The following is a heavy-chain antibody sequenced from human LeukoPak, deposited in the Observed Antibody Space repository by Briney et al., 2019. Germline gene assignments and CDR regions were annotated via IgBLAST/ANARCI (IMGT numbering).Heavy chain of an antibody. J-gene: IGHJ3*02. Sequence: PGRSLRLSCAASGFTFDDYAMHWVRQAPGKGLEWVSGISWNSGSIGYADSVKGRFTISRDSAKNSLYLQMNSLRAEDMALYYCAKASGYYALGDAFDIWGQGTMVTVSS. CDR3: AKASGYYALGDAFDI. CDR2: ISWNSGSI. D-gene: IGHD3-22*01. CDR1: GFTFDDYA. V-gene: IGHV3-9*03.